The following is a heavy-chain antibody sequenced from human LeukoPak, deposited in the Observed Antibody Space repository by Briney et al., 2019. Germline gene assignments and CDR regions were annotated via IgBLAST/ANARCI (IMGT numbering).Heavy chain of an antibody. CDR2: IDPSDSYT. J-gene: IGHJ6*02. CDR1: GYNFTSYW. CDR3: ASQPVGQLVREDPNLSKDFYYYYGMDV. D-gene: IGHD6-6*01. Sequence: PGESLKISCKGSGYNFTSYWITWVRQMPGKGLEWMGRIDPSDSYTNYSPSFQGHVTISADKSISTAYLQWSSLKASDTAMYYCASQPVGQLVREDPNLSKDFYYYYGMDVWGQGTTVTVSS. V-gene: IGHV5-10-1*01.